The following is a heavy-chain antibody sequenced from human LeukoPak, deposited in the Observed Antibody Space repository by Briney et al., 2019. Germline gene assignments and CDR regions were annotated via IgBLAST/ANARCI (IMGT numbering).Heavy chain of an antibody. CDR2: IKQDGSEK. D-gene: IGHD4/OR15-4a*01. CDR1: GFTFSSYW. CDR3: ARVGASLPDAFDV. J-gene: IGHJ3*01. Sequence: PGGSLRLSCAASGFTFSSYWMSWVRQAPGKGLEWVANIKQDGSEKYYVDSVKGRFTISRDNSKNTLYLQMGSLRAEDMAVYYCARVGASLPDAFDVWGQGTMVTVSS. V-gene: IGHV3-7*01.